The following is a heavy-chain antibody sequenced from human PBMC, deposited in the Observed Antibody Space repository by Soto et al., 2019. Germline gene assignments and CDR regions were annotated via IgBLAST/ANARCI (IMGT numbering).Heavy chain of an antibody. CDR3: ARRAYDSGWPYFDH. V-gene: IGHV5-51*01. J-gene: IGHJ4*02. D-gene: IGHD3-22*01. CDR1: GYSFGKHW. CDR2: VYPGDSDT. Sequence: PGESRKISCQTSGYSFGKHWIGWVRQLPGKGLEWMGVVYPGDSDTIYGPSFQGQVTISADNSITTAYLQWSSLKASDSGIYYCARRAYDSGWPYFDHWGQGVQVTVSS.